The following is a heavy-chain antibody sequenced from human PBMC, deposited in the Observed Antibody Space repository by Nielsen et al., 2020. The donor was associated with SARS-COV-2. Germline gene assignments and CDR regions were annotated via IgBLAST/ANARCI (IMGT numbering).Heavy chain of an antibody. V-gene: IGHV3-9*01. Sequence: SLRLSCAASGFTFDDYAMHWVRQAPGKGLEWVSGISWNSGSIAYADSVKGRFTISRDNAKSSLYLQMNSLRAEDTALYYCAKDPSDGYSSSWYFDYWGQGTLVTVSS. J-gene: IGHJ4*02. CDR3: AKDPSDGYSSSWYFDY. CDR1: GFTFDDYA. CDR2: ISWNSGSI. D-gene: IGHD6-13*01.